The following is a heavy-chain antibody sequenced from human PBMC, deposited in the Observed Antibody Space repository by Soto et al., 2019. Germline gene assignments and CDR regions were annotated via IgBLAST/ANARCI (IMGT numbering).Heavy chain of an antibody. D-gene: IGHD3-16*02. V-gene: IGHV4-39*01. CDR2: IYYSGST. CDR3: ARHLMITFGGVIVNFDY. J-gene: IGHJ4*02. Sequence: SETLSLTCTVSGGSISSSSYYWGWIRQPPGKGLEWIGSIYYSGSTYYNPSPKSRVTISVDTSKNQFSLKLSSVTAADTAVYYCARHLMITFGGVIVNFDYWGQGTLVTVSS. CDR1: GGSISSSSYY.